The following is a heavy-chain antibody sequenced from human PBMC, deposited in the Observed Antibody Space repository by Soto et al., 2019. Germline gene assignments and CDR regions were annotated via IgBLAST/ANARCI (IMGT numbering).Heavy chain of an antibody. CDR1: GGSISSSSYY. D-gene: IGHD6-19*01. CDR2: IHYSGRT. CDR3: ARPIVVAAYDS. V-gene: IGHV4-39*01. J-gene: IGHJ5*01. Sequence: SETLSLTCTVSGGSISSSSYYWGWIRQPPGKGLEWIGSIHYSGRTDYNPSLKSRVTISVDTSKNQFSLRLISVTAADTAVYYCARPIVVAAYDSWGQGSLVTVSS.